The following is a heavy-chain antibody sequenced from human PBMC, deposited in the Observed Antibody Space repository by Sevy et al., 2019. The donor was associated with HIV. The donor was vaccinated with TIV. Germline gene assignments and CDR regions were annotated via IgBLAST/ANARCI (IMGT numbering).Heavy chain of an antibody. J-gene: IGHJ4*02. Sequence: GGSLRLSCAASGFTFSTSTMNWVRQAPGKGLEWVSLMTSSGSCILYAGSVKGRFTISRDNAKNSVFLQMNSLRVEDTAVYYCVRDGWNYWGQRTLVTVSS. D-gene: IGHD2-15*01. V-gene: IGHV3-21*01. CDR2: MTSSGSCI. CDR3: VRDGWNY. CDR1: GFTFSTST.